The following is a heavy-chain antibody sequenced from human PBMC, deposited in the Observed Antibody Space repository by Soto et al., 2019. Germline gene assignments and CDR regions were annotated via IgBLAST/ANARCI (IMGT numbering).Heavy chain of an antibody. CDR1: GFTFSSYG. CDR2: ISYDGSNK. D-gene: IGHD2-2*01. J-gene: IGHJ6*02. V-gene: IGHV3-30*03. CDR3: ATKSVPAADYYYGMDV. Sequence: GGSLRLSCAASGFTFSSYGMHWVRQAPGKGLEWVAVISYDGSNKYYADSVKGRFTISRDNSKNTLYLQMNSLRAEDTAVYYCATKSVPAADYYYGMDVWGQGTTVTVSS.